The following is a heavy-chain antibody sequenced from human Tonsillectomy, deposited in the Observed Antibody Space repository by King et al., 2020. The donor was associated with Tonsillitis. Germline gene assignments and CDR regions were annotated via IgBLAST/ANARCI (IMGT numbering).Heavy chain of an antibody. CDR1: GFTFNNFA. CDR2: ISYDGNNK. J-gene: IGHJ4*02. CDR3: ARGGVDYGSGSPCFDY. V-gene: IGHV3-30*01. D-gene: IGHD3-10*01. Sequence: VQLVESGGGVVQPGTSLRLSCAASGFTFNNFAMHWVRQAPGKELDWVAVISYDGNNKYYADSVKGRFTISRDNSKNTLYLQMNSLRAEDTAVYYCARGGVDYGSGSPCFDYWGQGTLVTVSS.